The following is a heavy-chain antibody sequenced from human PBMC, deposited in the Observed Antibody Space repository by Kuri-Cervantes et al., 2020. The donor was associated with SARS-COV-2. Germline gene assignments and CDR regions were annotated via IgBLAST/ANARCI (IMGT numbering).Heavy chain of an antibody. Sequence: ASVKVSCKTSGYTFTAYYVHWVRQAPGQGLEWMGRIHPNDGATNSAQKFQGRVTMTRDTSISTAYMELSRLRSDDTAVYYCARSYFYDSSGYVMGYWGQGTLVTVSS. V-gene: IGHV1-2*06. J-gene: IGHJ4*02. CDR3: ARSYFYDSSGYVMGY. D-gene: IGHD3-22*01. CDR2: IHPNDGAT. CDR1: GYTFTAYY.